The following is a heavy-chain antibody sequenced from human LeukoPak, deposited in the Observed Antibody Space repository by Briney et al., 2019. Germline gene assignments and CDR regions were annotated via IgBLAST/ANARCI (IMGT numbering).Heavy chain of an antibody. CDR3: ARHPGGVGNWFDP. CDR2: IYYSGST. Sequence: PSETLSLTCTVSGGSISSSSYYWGWIRQPPGKGLEWIGSIYYSGSTYYNPSLKSRVTISVDTSKNQFSLKLSSVTAADTAVYYCARHPGGVGNWFDPWGQGTLVTVSS. J-gene: IGHJ5*02. CDR1: GGSISSSSYY. V-gene: IGHV4-39*01. D-gene: IGHD3-10*01.